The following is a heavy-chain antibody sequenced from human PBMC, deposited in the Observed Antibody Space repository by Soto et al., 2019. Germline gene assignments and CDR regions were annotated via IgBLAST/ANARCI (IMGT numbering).Heavy chain of an antibody. D-gene: IGHD5-12*01. V-gene: IGHV1-8*01. CDR3: ATLGYSGYDFGAFDI. CDR1: GYTFTSYD. J-gene: IGHJ3*02. CDR2: MNPNSGNT. Sequence: EASVTVSCQTSGYTFTSYDINWVRQATGQGLEWMGWMNPNSGNTGYAQKFQGRVTMTRNTSISTAYMELSSLRSEDTAVYYCATLGYSGYDFGAFDIWGQGTMVTVSS.